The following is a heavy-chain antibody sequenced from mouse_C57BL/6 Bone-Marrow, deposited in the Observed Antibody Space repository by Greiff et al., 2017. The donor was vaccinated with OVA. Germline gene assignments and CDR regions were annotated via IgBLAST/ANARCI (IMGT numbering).Heavy chain of an antibody. CDR3: ARSLGLEGFDY. CDR2: IWSGGGT. D-gene: IGHD4-1*01. CDR1: GFSLTSYG. J-gene: IGHJ2*01. V-gene: IGHV2-2*01. Sequence: QVQLQQSGPGLVQPSQSLSITCTVSGFSLTSYGVHWVRQSPGKGLEWLGVIWSGGGTDYNAAFISRLSISKDNSTSQVFFTMNSLQADDTAIYYCARSLGLEGFDYWGQGTTLTVSS.